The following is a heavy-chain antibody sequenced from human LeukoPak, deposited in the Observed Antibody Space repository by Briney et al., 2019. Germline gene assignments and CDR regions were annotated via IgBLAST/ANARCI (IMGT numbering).Heavy chain of an antibody. Sequence: SVKVSCKASGGTFSSSSISWVRQAPGQGLEWLVGIISIFGTANYAQKFEGRVTVTADESTSTAYMELSSLRSEDTAVYYCARDRLSARDRDAAADNCYYGMDVWGQGTTVTVSP. V-gene: IGHV1-69*13. CDR2: IISIFGTA. D-gene: IGHD6-13*01. J-gene: IGHJ6*01. CDR1: GGTFSSSS. CDR3: ARDRLSARDRDAAADNCYYGMDV.